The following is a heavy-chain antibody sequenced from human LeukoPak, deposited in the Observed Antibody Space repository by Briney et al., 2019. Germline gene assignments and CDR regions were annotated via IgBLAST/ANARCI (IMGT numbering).Heavy chain of an antibody. CDR2: ISWNSGSI. J-gene: IGHJ4*02. CDR1: GFTFDDYA. D-gene: IGHD3-22*01. CDR3: GKDSSGYLDFDY. Sequence: GGSLRLSCAASGFTFDDYAMHWVRQAPGKGLEWVSGISWNSGSIGYADSVKGRFTISRDNAKNSLYLQMNSLRAEDTALYYCGKDSSGYLDFDYWGQGTLVTVSS. V-gene: IGHV3-9*01.